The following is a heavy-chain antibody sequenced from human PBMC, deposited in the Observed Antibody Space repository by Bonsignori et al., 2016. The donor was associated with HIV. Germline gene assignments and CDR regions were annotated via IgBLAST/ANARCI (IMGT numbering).Heavy chain of an antibody. J-gene: IGHJ3*02. CDR3: AKGTDYYDSRGDAFDI. CDR2: IRYDGSNK. D-gene: IGHD3-22*01. V-gene: IGHV3-30*02. Sequence: WIRQPPGKGLEWVAFIRYDGSNKYYADSVKGRFTISRDNSKNTLYLQMNSLRAEDTAVYYCAKGTDYYDSRGDAFDIWGQGTMVT.